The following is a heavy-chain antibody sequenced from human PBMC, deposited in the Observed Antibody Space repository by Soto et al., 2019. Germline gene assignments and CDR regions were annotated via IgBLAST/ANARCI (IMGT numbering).Heavy chain of an antibody. CDR1: GGSISSSSYY. Sequence: ETLSLTCTVSGGSISSSSYYWGWIRQPPGKGLEWIGSIYYSGSTYYNPSLKSRVTISVDTSKNQFSLKLSSVTAADTAVYYCAGGDYYHSSGYYFYYYTMDVWGQGTTVTVSS. J-gene: IGHJ6*02. D-gene: IGHD3-22*01. CDR3: AGGDYYHSSGYYFYYYTMDV. V-gene: IGHV4-39*01. CDR2: IYYSGST.